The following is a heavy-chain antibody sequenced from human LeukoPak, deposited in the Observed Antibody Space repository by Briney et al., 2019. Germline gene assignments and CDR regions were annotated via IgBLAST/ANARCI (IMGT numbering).Heavy chain of an antibody. CDR2: IYYSGST. CDR1: GGSISSYY. D-gene: IGHD3-3*01. Sequence: SETLSLTCTVSGGSISSYYWSWIRQPPGKGLEWIGYIYYSGSTNYNPSLKSRVTISVDTSKNQFSLKLSSVTAADTAVYDCARGGHYDFWSGYYPSDMDVWGQGTTVTVSS. J-gene: IGHJ6*02. CDR3: ARGGHYDFWSGYYPSDMDV. V-gene: IGHV4-59*01.